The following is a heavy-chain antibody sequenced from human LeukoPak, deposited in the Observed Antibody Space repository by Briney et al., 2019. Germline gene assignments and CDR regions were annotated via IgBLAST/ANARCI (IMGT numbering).Heavy chain of an antibody. CDR3: ARDERLLSFLK. Sequence: GRSLRLSCAASGFTFSSYVMHWVRQAPGKGLEWVAIISYDGSDEYYADSVKGRFTISRDNSKNTLYLQMNSLRAEDTAIYYCARDERLLSFLKWGQGTLVTVSS. J-gene: IGHJ4*02. CDR1: GFTFSSYV. D-gene: IGHD3-3*01. V-gene: IGHV3-30*04. CDR2: ISYDGSDE.